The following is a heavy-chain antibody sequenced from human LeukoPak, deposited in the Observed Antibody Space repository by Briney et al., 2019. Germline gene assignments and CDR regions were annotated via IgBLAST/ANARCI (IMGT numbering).Heavy chain of an antibody. D-gene: IGHD6-13*01. CDR1: GYTSTGYY. CDR3: ARDLIAAAATGYFDY. CDR2: INPNSGGT. J-gene: IGHJ4*02. Sequence: ASVKVSCKASGYTSTGYYMHWVRQAPGQGLEWMGWINPNSGGTNYAQKFQGRVTMTRDTSISTAYMELSRLRSDDTAVYYCARDLIAAAATGYFDYWGQGTLVTVSS. V-gene: IGHV1-2*02.